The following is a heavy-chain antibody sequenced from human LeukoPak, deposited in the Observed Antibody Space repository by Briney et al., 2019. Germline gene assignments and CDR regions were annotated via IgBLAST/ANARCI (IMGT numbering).Heavy chain of an antibody. V-gene: IGHV3-13*05. CDR1: GFTFSSYD. J-gene: IGHJ4*02. CDR3: ARGKHYYGSGSYYQPCYFDY. CDR2: IGTAGDP. D-gene: IGHD3-10*01. Sequence: GGSLRLSCAASGFTFSSYDMHWVRQATGKGLEWVSAIGTAGDPYYPGSVKGRFTISRENAKNSLYLQMNSLRAGDTAVYYCARGKHYYGSGSYYQPCYFDYWGQGTLVTVSS.